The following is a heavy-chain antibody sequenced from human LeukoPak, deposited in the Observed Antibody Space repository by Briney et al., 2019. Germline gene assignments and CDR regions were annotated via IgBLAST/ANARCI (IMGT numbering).Heavy chain of an antibody. D-gene: IGHD3/OR15-3a*01. V-gene: IGHV4-59*08. J-gene: IGHJ4*02. CDR1: GGSISSYY. CDR2: IYYSGST. Sequence: PSETLSLTCTVSGGSISSYYWSWIRQPPGKGLEWIGYIYYSGSTNYNPSLKSRVTISVDTSKNQFSLKLSSVTAADTAVYYRARSPNWTPHSFDYWGQGTLVTVSS. CDR3: ARSPNWTPHSFDY.